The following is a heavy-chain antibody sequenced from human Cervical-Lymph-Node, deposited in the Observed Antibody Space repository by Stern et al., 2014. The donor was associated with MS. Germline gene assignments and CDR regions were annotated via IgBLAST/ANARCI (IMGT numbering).Heavy chain of an antibody. Sequence: QVQLVESGGGVVQPGTSLRLSCAASKFTFSTYAIHWVRQAPGKGPEWVAVISYRGGNTYDADSVTGRFTIYRDNSKNTLYLQMDSLRTEDTAVYYCARGTDYYESSGFHDWGQGTVVTVSS. CDR3: ARGTDYYESSGFHD. D-gene: IGHD3-22*01. V-gene: IGHV3-30*04. CDR2: ISYRGGNT. CDR1: KFTFSTYA. J-gene: IGHJ4*02.